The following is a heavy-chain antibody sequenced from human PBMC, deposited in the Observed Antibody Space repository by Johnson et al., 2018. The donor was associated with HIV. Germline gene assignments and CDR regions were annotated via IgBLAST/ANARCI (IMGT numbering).Heavy chain of an antibody. CDR3: AKVLSPRPWGDDAFDI. D-gene: IGHD7-27*01. J-gene: IGHJ3*02. Sequence: QVQLVESGGGVVQPGRSLRLSCAASGFTFSTYGMHWVRQAPGKGLEWVAVIWYDGSKKYYVESVQGRFTISRDNSKNTLYLQMNSLRAEDTAVYYCAKVLSPRPWGDDAFDICGQGTMVTVSS. CDR2: IWYDGSKK. V-gene: IGHV3-33*06. CDR1: GFTFSTYG.